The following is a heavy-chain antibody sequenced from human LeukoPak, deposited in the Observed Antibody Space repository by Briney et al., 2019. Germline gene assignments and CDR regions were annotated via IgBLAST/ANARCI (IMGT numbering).Heavy chain of an antibody. J-gene: IGHJ4*01. CDR1: GFNFIDYS. D-gene: IGHD5-12*01. V-gene: IGHV3-48*01. Sequence: GGSLRLSCAASGFNFIDYSMNWVRQAPGKGLEWISYIGISSGNTKYADSVKGRFTISRDKARNSLYLQMNSLRVEDSAMYYCARDHRYAFDNWGHGTLVTVSS. CDR2: IGISSGNT. CDR3: ARDHRYAFDN.